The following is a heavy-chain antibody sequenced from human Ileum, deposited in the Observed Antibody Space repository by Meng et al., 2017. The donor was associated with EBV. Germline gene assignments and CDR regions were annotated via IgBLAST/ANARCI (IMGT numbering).Heavy chain of an antibody. Sequence: PLEESAPGMVKLSDNIYLNAAVCGDAFSRNNERSWAGQSLGQRMEWIAEIHYSGTHHYTPALKSHVTITADNSEHNFSIQLNSAIAADTVVYYCARGSDYVWGFWGQGTLVTVSS. CDR2: IHYSGTH. CDR3: ARGSDYVWGF. CDR1: GDAFSRNNE. J-gene: IGHJ4*02. D-gene: IGHD3-16*01. V-gene: IGHV4-4*02.